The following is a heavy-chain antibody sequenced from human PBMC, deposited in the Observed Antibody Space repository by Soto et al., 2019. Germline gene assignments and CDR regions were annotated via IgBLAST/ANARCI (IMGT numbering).Heavy chain of an antibody. CDR3: ARDKGGAALKGSGMDV. CDR1: GGSIGSRDYY. J-gene: IGHJ6*02. Sequence: QVQVQESGPGLVKPSQTLSLKCSVSGGSIGSRDYYWSWIRQHPEKGLEWIGCIYYNGNTDYNPSLRGRPTMSLDTSMNEFSLKLTSVTAADTAVYYCARDKGGAALKGSGMDVWGQGTTVTVS. CDR2: IYYNGNT. D-gene: IGHD3-10*01. V-gene: IGHV4-31*02.